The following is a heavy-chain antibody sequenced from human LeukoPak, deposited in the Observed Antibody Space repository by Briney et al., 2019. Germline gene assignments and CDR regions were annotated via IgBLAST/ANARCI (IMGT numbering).Heavy chain of an antibody. CDR2: IGPTGTDR. Sequence: GGSLRLSCAASGFTFSSCGFNWVRQAPGRGLDGVSSIGPTGTDRYYADSVRGRFTISRDNAKNSMYLQMGSLRDEDTAVYYCATETIGRHYDYWGQGTLLTVSS. V-gene: IGHV3-21*01. CDR1: GFTFSSCG. CDR3: ATETIGRHYDY. J-gene: IGHJ4*02. D-gene: IGHD1-14*01.